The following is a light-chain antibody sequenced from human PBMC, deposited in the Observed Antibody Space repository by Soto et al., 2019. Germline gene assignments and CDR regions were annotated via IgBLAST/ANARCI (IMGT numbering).Light chain of an antibody. Sequence: DIVMTQSPDSLAVSLGERATINCKSSQSVLYSSNNKNYLAWYQQKPGQPPKLLIYWASTRESGVPDRFSGSGSGTDFTLTISSLQAEDVAVYYCHQYYSTPLTSGQGTRLEIK. CDR1: QSVLYSSNNKNY. CDR3: HQYYSTPLT. CDR2: WAS. J-gene: IGKJ5*01. V-gene: IGKV4-1*01.